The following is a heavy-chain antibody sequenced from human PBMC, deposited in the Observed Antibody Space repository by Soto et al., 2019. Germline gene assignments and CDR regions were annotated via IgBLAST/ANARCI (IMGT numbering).Heavy chain of an antibody. CDR1: GYTLTELS. J-gene: IGHJ4*02. D-gene: IGHD2-15*01. CDR2: FDPEDGET. Sequence: ASVKVSCKVSGYTLTELSMHWVRQAPGKGLEWIGGFDPEDGETIYAQKFQGRVTMTEDTSTDTAYMELSGLRSEDTAVYYCATTRPYCSGGSCYSEFDYWGQGTLVTVSS. CDR3: ATTRPYCSGGSCYSEFDY. V-gene: IGHV1-24*01.